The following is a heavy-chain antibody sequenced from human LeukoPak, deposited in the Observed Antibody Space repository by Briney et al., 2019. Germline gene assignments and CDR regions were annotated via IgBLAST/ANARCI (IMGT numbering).Heavy chain of an antibody. CDR3: AKDILDGGSCSSTSCQEEHDDGMDV. V-gene: IGHV3-9*01. Sequence: GGSLRLSCAASGFTFDDYAMHWVRQAPGKGLEWVSGISWNSGSIGYADSVKGRFTISRDNAKNSLYLQMNSLRAEDTALYYCAKDILDGGSCSSTSCQEEHDDGMDVWGQGTTVTVSS. J-gene: IGHJ6*02. CDR2: ISWNSGSI. CDR1: GFTFDDYA. D-gene: IGHD2-2*01.